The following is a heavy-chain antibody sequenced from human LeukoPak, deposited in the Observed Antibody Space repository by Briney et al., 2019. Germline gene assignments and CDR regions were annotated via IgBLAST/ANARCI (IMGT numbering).Heavy chain of an antibody. CDR2: IYYSGST. CDR3: ARDLRYQLLYSGGMDV. D-gene: IGHD2-2*02. J-gene: IGHJ6*02. Sequence: SETLSLTCTVSGGSISSGGYYWSWIRQHPGKGLEWIGYIYYSGSTYYNPSLKSRVTISVDTSKNQFSLKLSSVTAADTAVYYCARDLRYQLLYSGGMDVWGQGTTVTVSS. CDR1: GGSISSGGYY. V-gene: IGHV4-31*03.